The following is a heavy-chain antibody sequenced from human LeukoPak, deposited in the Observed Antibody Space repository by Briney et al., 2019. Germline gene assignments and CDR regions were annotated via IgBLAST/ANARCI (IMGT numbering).Heavy chain of an antibody. Sequence: ASVKVSCKASGYTFTSYYMHWVRQAPGQGLEWMGIINPSGGSTSYAQKFQGRVTMTADESTSTAYMELSSLRSEDTAVYYCARAKDIVVVVAASWFDPWGQGTLVTVSS. J-gene: IGHJ5*02. V-gene: IGHV1-46*01. D-gene: IGHD2-15*01. CDR1: GYTFTSYY. CDR2: INPSGGST. CDR3: ARAKDIVVVVAASWFDP.